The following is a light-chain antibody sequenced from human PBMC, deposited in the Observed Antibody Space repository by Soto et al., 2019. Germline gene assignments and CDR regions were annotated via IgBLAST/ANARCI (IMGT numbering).Light chain of an antibody. CDR3: QQSGSSFYT. CDR1: QSVSSAY. V-gene: IGKV3-20*01. Sequence: EIVLTQSPGTLSLSPGERATLSCRASQSVSSAYLAWYQQIPGQAPRLLIYGASSRATGIPDRFSGSGSGTDFTLTISGVEPEDVAVYYCQQSGSSFYTLGQGTKLAIK. J-gene: IGKJ2*01. CDR2: GAS.